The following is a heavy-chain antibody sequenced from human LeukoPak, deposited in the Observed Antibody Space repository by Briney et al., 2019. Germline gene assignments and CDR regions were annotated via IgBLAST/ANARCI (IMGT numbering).Heavy chain of an antibody. D-gene: IGHD6-19*01. CDR2: IWYDGSNK. Sequence: GGSLRLSCVGSGFTFSSYGMHWVRQAPGKGLEWVAVIWYDGSNKYYADSVKGRFTISRDNSKNTLYLQMNSLRAEDTAVYYCARVIAVAGLDYWGQGTLVTVSS. CDR3: ARVIAVAGLDY. J-gene: IGHJ4*02. V-gene: IGHV3-33*08. CDR1: GFTFSSYG.